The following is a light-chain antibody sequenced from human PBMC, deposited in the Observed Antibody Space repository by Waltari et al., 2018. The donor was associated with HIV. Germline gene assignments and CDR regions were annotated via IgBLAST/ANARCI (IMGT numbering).Light chain of an antibody. J-gene: IGLJ2*01. Sequence: SFELAQPPSVSVSPGQTATITCSGESLAKQYGYWYQQKSGQAPLLLIYKDTERPSGIPDRFSGSTSGAIVTLTISGVQAEDESDYYCQSADTSGTYVVFGGGTKLTVL. CDR3: QSADTSGTYVV. CDR1: SLAKQY. CDR2: KDT. V-gene: IGLV3-25*03.